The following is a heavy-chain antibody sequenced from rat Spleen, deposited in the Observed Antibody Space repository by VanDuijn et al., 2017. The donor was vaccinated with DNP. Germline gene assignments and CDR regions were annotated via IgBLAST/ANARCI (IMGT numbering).Heavy chain of an antibody. CDR1: GITFSSHW. V-gene: IGHV5-31*01. J-gene: IGHJ4*01. CDR3: ARWNSGYCAMDA. CDR2: ITSSGSRT. Sequence: EVQLVGSGGGLVQPGRSLKLSCEASGITFSSHWMFWTRQVPGKGLEWVASITSSGSRTYYRDSVKGRFTISRDNAKSTLYLQMNSLRSEDMATYYCARWNSGYCAMDAWGQGTSVTVSS. D-gene: IGHD4-3*01.